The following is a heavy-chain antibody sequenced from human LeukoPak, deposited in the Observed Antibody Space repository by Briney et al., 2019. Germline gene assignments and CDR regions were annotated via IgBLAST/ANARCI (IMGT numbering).Heavy chain of an antibody. V-gene: IGHV1-18*01. CDR3: ARTRDGYNRGLDY. Sequence: ASVKVSCKASRYTFNIYGFSWVRQAPGQGLEWMGWISGYNGNTNYAQKLQGRVTMTTDTSTSTAYMELRSLRSDDTAVYYCARTRDGYNRGLDYWGQGTLVTVSS. D-gene: IGHD5-24*01. CDR1: RYTFNIYG. CDR2: ISGYNGNT. J-gene: IGHJ4*02.